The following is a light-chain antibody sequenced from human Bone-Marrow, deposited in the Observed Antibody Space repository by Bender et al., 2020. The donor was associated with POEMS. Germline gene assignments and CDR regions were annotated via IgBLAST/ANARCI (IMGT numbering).Light chain of an antibody. CDR2: EVS. CDR1: SSDVGTYDY. V-gene: IGLV2-8*01. J-gene: IGLJ2*01. Sequence: QSALTQPPSASGSPGQSVTISCTGTSSDVGTYDYVSWYQHHPGKAPKLVIYEVSKRPSGVPDRFSGSKSGNTASLTISGLQAEDEADYYCSSYRTGSRVVFGGGTKLTVL. CDR3: SSYRTGSRVV.